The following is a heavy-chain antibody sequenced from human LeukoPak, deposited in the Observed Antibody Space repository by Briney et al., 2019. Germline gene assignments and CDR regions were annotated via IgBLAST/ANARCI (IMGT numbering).Heavy chain of an antibody. CDR1: GFTFSSYW. J-gene: IGHJ4*02. Sequence: PGGSLRLSCAASGFTFSSYWMSWIRQAPGKGLEWVANIKEDGTGKYYVDSVKGRFTISRDNAKISLYLQMNSLRAEDTAVYYCARLLAYGSGAEAFDYWGQGALVTVSS. D-gene: IGHD3-10*01. CDR3: ARLLAYGSGAEAFDY. CDR2: IKEDGTGK. V-gene: IGHV3-7*01.